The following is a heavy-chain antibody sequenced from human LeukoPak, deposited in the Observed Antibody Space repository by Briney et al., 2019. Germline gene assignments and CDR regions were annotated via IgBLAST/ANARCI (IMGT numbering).Heavy chain of an antibody. CDR2: ISYDGSNK. J-gene: IGHJ3*02. V-gene: IGHV3-30-3*01. D-gene: IGHD6-6*01. Sequence: PGGSLRLSCAASGFTFSSYWMSWVRQAPGKGLEWVAVISYDGSNKYYADSVKGRLTISRDNAKNSLYLQMNSLRAEDTAVYYCARVSAQSIAARLDAFDIWGQGTMVTVSS. CDR3: ARVSAQSIAARLDAFDI. CDR1: GFTFSSYW.